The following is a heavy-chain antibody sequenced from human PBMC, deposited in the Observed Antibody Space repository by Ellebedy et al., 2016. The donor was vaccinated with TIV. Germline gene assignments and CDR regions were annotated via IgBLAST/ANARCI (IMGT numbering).Heavy chain of an antibody. D-gene: IGHD3-10*01. J-gene: IGHJ4*02. V-gene: IGHV3-15*01. Sequence: GESLKISXAASGFTFSNAWMSWVRQAPGKGLEWVGRIKSKTDGGTTDYAAPVKGRFTISRDDSKNTLYLQMNSLKTEDTAVYYCTTLTPGELRALYWGQGTLVTVSS. CDR2: IKSKTDGGTT. CDR1: GFTFSNAW. CDR3: TTLTPGELRALY.